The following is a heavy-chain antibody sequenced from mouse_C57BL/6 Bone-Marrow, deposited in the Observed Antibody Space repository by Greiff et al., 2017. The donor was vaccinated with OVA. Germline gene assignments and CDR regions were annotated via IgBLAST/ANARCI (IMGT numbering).Heavy chain of an antibody. J-gene: IGHJ1*03. Sequence: EVQRVESGEGLVKPGGSLKLSCAASGFTFSSYAMSWVRQTPEKRLEWVAYISSGGDYIYYADTVKGRFTISRDNARNTLYLQMSSLKSEDTAMYYCTRGPYYYGSSMSYWYFDVWGTGTTVTVSS. V-gene: IGHV5-9-1*02. CDR3: TRGPYYYGSSMSYWYFDV. D-gene: IGHD1-1*01. CDR2: ISSGGDYI. CDR1: GFTFSSYA.